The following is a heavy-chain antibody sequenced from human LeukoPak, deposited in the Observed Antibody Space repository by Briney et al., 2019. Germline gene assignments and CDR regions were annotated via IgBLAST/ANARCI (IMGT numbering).Heavy chain of an antibody. CDR3: AKATPFYGDYYDSIRDAFDI. CDR1: GFTFDDYA. J-gene: IGHJ3*02. Sequence: PGRSLRLSCAASGFTFDDYAMHWVRQAPGKGLEWVSGISWNSGSIGYADSVKGRFTISRDNAKNSLYLQMNSLRAEDTALYYCAKATPFYGDYYDSIRDAFDIWGQGTMVTVSS. CDR2: ISWNSGSI. D-gene: IGHD3-22*01. V-gene: IGHV3-9*01.